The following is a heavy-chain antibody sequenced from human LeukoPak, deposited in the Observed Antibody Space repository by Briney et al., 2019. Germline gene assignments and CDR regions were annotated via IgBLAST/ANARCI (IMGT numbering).Heavy chain of an antibody. D-gene: IGHD3-3*01. CDR3: ARRFGPRGGRSGYYSIDY. Sequence: SETLSLTCTVSGGSISSYYWSWIRQPPGKGLEWIGYIYYSGSTNYNPSLKSRVTISVDTSKNQFSLKLSSVTAAGTAVYYCARRFGPRGGRSGYYSIDYWGQGTLVTVSS. J-gene: IGHJ4*02. V-gene: IGHV4-59*08. CDR1: GGSISSYY. CDR2: IYYSGST.